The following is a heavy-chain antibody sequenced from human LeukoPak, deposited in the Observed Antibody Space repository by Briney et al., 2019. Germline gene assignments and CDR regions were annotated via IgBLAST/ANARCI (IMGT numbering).Heavy chain of an antibody. CDR3: ARGGAYYYGSGSYLVY. V-gene: IGHV4-34*01. CDR2: INHSGST. Sequence: SETLSLTCAAYGGSFSGYYWSWIRQPPGKGLEWIGEINHSGSTNYNPSLKSRVTISVDTSKNQFSLKLSSVTAADTAVYYCARGGAYYYGSGSYLVYWGQGTLVTVSS. D-gene: IGHD3-10*01. CDR1: GGSFSGYY. J-gene: IGHJ4*02.